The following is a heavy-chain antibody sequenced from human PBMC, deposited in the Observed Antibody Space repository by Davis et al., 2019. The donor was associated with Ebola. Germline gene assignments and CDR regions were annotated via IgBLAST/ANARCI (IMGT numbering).Heavy chain of an antibody. D-gene: IGHD6-13*01. CDR2: IIPIFGTA. J-gene: IGHJ6*02. V-gene: IGHV1-69*13. CDR1: GGTFSSYA. CDR3: ARTYSSSRNYYYYYGMDV. Sequence: AASVKVSCKASGGTFSSYAISWVRQAPGQGLEWMGGIIPIFGTANYAQKFQGRVTITADESTSTAYMELSSLRSEDTAVYYCARTYSSSRNYYYYYGMDVWGQGTTVTVSS.